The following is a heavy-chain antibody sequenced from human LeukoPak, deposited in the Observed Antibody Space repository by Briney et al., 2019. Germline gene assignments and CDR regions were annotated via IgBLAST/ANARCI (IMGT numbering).Heavy chain of an antibody. Sequence: SETLSLTCTVSGGSISSGSYYWSWIRQPAGKGLEWIGRIYTSGSTNYNPSIKSRVTISVDTSKNQFSLKLSSVTAADTAVYYCARDQYYYDLYAFDIWGQGTMVTVSS. CDR1: GGSISSGSYY. J-gene: IGHJ3*02. D-gene: IGHD3-22*01. CDR3: ARDQYYYDLYAFDI. V-gene: IGHV4-61*02. CDR2: IYTSGST.